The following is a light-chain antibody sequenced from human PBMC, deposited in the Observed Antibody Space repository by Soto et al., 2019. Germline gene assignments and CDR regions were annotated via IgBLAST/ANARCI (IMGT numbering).Light chain of an antibody. Sequence: EIVMTQSPATLSVSPGERATLSCRASQSVSSNLAWYQQKPGQAPRLLIYGASTRATGIPARFSGSGSGTKFTLTISSLQFEDFAGYYCQQYNNWWTFGQGTKVEIK. J-gene: IGKJ1*01. CDR1: QSVSSN. CDR3: QQYNNWWT. V-gene: IGKV3-15*01. CDR2: GAS.